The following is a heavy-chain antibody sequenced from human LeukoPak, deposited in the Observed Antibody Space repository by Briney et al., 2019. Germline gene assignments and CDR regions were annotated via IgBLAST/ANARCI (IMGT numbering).Heavy chain of an antibody. CDR2: ISWNSGSI. CDR1: GFTFDDYA. CDR3: AKDIFTGIAAAGAIDY. D-gene: IGHD6-13*01. J-gene: IGHJ4*02. Sequence: PGRSLRLSCAASGFTFDDYAMHWVRQAPGKGLEWVSGISWNSGSIGYADSVKGRFTISRDNAKNSLYLRMNSLRAEDTALYYCAKDIFTGIAAAGAIDYWGQGTLVTVSS. V-gene: IGHV3-9*01.